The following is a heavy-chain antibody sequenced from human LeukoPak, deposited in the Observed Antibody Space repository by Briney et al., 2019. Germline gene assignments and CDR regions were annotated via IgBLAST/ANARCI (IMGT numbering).Heavy chain of an antibody. CDR3: AKVGRIAALPDYYYYMDV. Sequence: GGSLRLSCAASGFTFSSYAMSWVRQAPGKGLEWVSAISGSGGSTYYADSVKGRFTISRDNSKNTLYLQMNSLRAEDTAVCYCAKVGRIAALPDYYYYMDVWGKGTTVTVSS. V-gene: IGHV3-23*01. CDR1: GFTFSSYA. J-gene: IGHJ6*03. D-gene: IGHD6-6*01. CDR2: ISGSGGST.